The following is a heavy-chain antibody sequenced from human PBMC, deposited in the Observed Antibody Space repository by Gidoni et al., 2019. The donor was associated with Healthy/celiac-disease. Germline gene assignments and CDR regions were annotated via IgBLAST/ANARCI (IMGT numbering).Heavy chain of an antibody. J-gene: IGHJ3*02. Sequence: EMQLVQSGAEVKKPGESLKISCKGSEYSFTSYRIGWVRQMPGKGLEWMGIIYPGDSDTRYSPSFQGQVTISADKSISTAYLQWSSLKASDTAMYYCARQLNYPARPYAFDIWGQGTMVTVSS. CDR1: EYSFTSYR. CDR2: IYPGDSDT. CDR3: ARQLNYPARPYAFDI. D-gene: IGHD6-6*01. V-gene: IGHV5-51*01.